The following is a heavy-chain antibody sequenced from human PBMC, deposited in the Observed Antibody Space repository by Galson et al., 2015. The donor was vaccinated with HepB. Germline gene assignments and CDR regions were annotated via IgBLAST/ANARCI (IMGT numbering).Heavy chain of an antibody. CDR3: ARDIVATTYYYYYYGMDV. J-gene: IGHJ6*02. Sequence: WGRQAPGQGLEWMGRINPNSGGTNYAQKFQGRVTMTRDTSISTAYMELSRLRSDDTAVYYCARDIVATTYYYYYYGMDVWGQGTTVTVSS. CDR2: INPNSGGT. V-gene: IGHV1-2*06. D-gene: IGHD5-12*01.